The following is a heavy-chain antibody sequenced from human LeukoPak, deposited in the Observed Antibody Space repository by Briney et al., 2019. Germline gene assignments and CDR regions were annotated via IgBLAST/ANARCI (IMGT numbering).Heavy chain of an antibody. Sequence: SETLSLTCAVYGGSFSGYYWSWIRQPPGKGLEWIGEINHSGSTNYNPSLKSRVTISVDTSKNQFSLKLSSVTAADTAVYYCARRRITMVRGVISRWFDPWGQGTLVTVSS. CDR3: ARRRITMVRGVISRWFDP. V-gene: IGHV4-34*01. CDR2: INHSGST. CDR1: GGSFSGYY. D-gene: IGHD3-10*01. J-gene: IGHJ5*02.